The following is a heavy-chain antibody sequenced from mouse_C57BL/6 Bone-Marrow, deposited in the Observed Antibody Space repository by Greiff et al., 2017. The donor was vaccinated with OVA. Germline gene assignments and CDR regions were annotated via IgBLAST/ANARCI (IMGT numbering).Heavy chain of an antibody. J-gene: IGHJ4*01. Sequence: QVQLQQPGAELVMPGASVKLSCKASGYTFTSYWMHWVKQRPGQGLAWIGEIDPSDSYTNYNQKFKGKSTLTVDKSSSTAYMQLSSLTSEDSAVYYCARLRYYYAMDYWGQGTSVTVSS. CDR1: GYTFTSYW. D-gene: IGHD2-4*01. CDR2: IDPSDSYT. V-gene: IGHV1-69*01. CDR3: ARLRYYYAMDY.